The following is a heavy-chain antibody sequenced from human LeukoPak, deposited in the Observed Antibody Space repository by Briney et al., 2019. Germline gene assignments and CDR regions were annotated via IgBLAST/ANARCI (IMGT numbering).Heavy chain of an antibody. D-gene: IGHD3/OR15-3a*01. J-gene: IGHJ4*02. V-gene: IGHV4-59*08. CDR1: GGSISSYY. CDR2: IYYSGTT. Sequence: PSETLSLTCTVSGGSISSYYWSWIRQPPGKGLEWIGFIYYSGTTNYNPSLKSRVTISVDTSKNQFSLRLTSVTAADTAVYYCARQTGSGLFILPGGQGTLVTVSS. CDR3: ARQTGSGLFILP.